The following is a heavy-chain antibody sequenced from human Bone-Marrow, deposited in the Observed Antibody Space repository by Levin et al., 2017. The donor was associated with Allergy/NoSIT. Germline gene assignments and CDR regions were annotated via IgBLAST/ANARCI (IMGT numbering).Heavy chain of an antibody. CDR1: GDSISDSNW. CDR2: IFHRGNT. V-gene: IGHV4-4*02. J-gene: IGHJ5*02. Sequence: PSETLSLTCAVSGDSISDSNWWTWVRQPPGKGLEWIGEIFHRGNTVHNPSLKTRATIPLDKSKNHFSLKLKSVTAADTAVYYCARVREGRYLAWTTSWFDAWGQGTLVTVSS. D-gene: IGHD3-9*01. CDR3: ARVREGRYLAWTTSWFDA.